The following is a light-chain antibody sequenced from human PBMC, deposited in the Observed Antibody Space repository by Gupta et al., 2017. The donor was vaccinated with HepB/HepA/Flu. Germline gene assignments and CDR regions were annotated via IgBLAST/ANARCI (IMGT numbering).Light chain of an antibody. Sequence: DIQMXQSPSTLSASVGDRVTITCRASQSISSWLAWYQQKPGKAPKLLIYKASSLESGVPSRFSGSGSGTEFTLTISSLQPDDFATYYCQQYNSYWTFGQGTKVEIK. CDR3: QQYNSYWT. J-gene: IGKJ1*01. CDR2: KAS. CDR1: QSISSW. V-gene: IGKV1-5*03.